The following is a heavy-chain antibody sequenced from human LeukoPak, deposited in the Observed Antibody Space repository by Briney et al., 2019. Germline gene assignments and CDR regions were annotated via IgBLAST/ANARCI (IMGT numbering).Heavy chain of an antibody. Sequence: GGSLRLSCAASGFTFSSYDMHWVRQATGKGLEWVSAIGTAGDTYYPGSVKGRFTISRENAKNSLYLQMNSLRAGDTAVYYCARERNSGWYLGRVGYYYYYGMDVWGQGTTVTVSS. CDR3: ARERNSGWYLGRVGYYYYYGMDV. D-gene: IGHD6-19*01. CDR2: IGTAGDT. CDR1: GFTFSSYD. J-gene: IGHJ6*02. V-gene: IGHV3-13*01.